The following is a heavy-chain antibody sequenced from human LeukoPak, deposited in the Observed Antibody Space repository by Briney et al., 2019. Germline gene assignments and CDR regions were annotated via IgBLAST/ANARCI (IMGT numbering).Heavy chain of an antibody. CDR2: IDPSDSYT. J-gene: IGHJ6*01. V-gene: IGHV5-10-1*01. D-gene: IGHD2-2*01. CDR1: VARFTIFW. Sequence: GESLKISCKGPVARFTIFWTTGAGQMPGKGLEWMGRIDPSDSYTNYSPSFQGHVTISADKSISTAYLQWSSLKAPDTAMYYFPRNGPCYCSSSSCYYYYGMDVWGQGTTVTVSS. CDR3: PRNGPCYCSSSSCYYYYGMDV.